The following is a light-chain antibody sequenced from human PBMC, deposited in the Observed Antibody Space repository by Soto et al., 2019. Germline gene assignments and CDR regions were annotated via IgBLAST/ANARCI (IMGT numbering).Light chain of an antibody. CDR2: DAS. CDR1: QSVSSSY. Sequence: PGERATLSCGASQSVSSSYLAWYQQKRGLPPRLLIYDASSRATGIPDWFSGGGSGTDFTLTIRRLELEDFAVYYCQQRSNWPLTFGGGTKV. CDR3: QQRSNWPLT. J-gene: IGKJ4*01. V-gene: IGKV3D-20*02.